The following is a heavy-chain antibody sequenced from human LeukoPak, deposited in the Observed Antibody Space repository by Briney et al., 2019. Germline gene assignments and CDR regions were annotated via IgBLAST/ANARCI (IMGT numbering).Heavy chain of an antibody. D-gene: IGHD6-13*01. CDR3: ARGRVSSSTWYSTYYYYFYMDV. Sequence: SETLSLTCTVSGGSISSYYWSWIRQPPGKGLKWIGNIYYSAYTTYSPSLRSRVTISVDTSKNQFSLELSSATAADTAVYFCARGRVSSSTWYSTYYYYFYMDVWGKGTTVTVSS. J-gene: IGHJ6*03. CDR1: GGSISSYY. CDR2: IYYSAYT. V-gene: IGHV4-59*01.